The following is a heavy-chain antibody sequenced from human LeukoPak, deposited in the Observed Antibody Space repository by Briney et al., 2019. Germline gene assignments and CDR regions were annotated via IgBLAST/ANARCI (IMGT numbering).Heavy chain of an antibody. D-gene: IGHD2-15*01. Sequence: SETLSLTCTVSGGSFSSYYWNWIRQPAGKGLEWIGYIYNSGSTNYNPSLKSRVTISIDTSKNQFSLSLSSVTAADTAVYYCARGQTPGANYYYYYGMDVWSQGTTVTVSS. V-gene: IGHV4-59*01. CDR2: IYNSGST. J-gene: IGHJ6*02. CDR3: ARGQTPGANYYYYYGMDV. CDR1: GGSFSSYY.